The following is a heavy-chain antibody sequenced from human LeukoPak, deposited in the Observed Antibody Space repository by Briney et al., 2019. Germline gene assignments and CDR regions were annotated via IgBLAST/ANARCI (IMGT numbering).Heavy chain of an antibody. J-gene: IGHJ4*02. CDR1: TFTFSSYW. Sequence: GGSLRLSCAASTFTFSSYWMYWVRQAPRKGLVWVSRINTDGSSTSYADSVKGRFTISRDNSKNTLYLQMNSLRAEDTAVYYCAKDLTDFDYWGQGTLVTVSS. V-gene: IGHV3-74*01. CDR3: AKDLTDFDY. CDR2: INTDGSST. D-gene: IGHD4/OR15-4a*01.